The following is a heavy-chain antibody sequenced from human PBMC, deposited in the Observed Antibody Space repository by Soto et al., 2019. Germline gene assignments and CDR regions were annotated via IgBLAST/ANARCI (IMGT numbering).Heavy chain of an antibody. V-gene: IGHV4-59*01. CDR2: IYYSGST. D-gene: IGHD6-13*01. CDR1: GGSISSYY. CDR3: ARSTRPSYSRTNWFDP. Sequence: PSETLSLTCTVSGGSISSYYWSWIRQPPGKGLEWIGYIYYSGSTNYNPSLKSRVTISVDTSKNQFSLKLSSVTAADTAVYYCARSTRPSYSRTNWFDPWGQGTLVTVSS. J-gene: IGHJ5*02.